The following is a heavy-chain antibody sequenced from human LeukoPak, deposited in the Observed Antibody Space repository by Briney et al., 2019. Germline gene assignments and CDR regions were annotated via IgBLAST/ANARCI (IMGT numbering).Heavy chain of an antibody. J-gene: IGHJ4*02. D-gene: IGHD2-2*01. CDR1: GGSISRYY. CDR3: ARTRCSSCSLDY. Sequence: SETLSLTCTVSGGSISRYYWSWIRQPPGKGLEWIGYIYYSGSTNYNPSLKSRVIISMDTSKNQFSLKLSSVTAADTAVYYCARTRCSSCSLDYWGQGTLVTVSS. CDR2: IYYSGST. V-gene: IGHV4-59*01.